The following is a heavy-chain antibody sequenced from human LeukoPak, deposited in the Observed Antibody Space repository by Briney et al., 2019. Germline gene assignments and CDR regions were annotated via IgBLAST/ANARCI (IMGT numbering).Heavy chain of an antibody. D-gene: IGHD1-1*01. CDR2: INSDGSSI. CDR1: GFTFSSYW. V-gene: IGHV3-74*01. J-gene: IGHJ6*03. CDR3: ARAASRQRERGDYYYYYMDV. Sequence: GGSLRLSCAASGFTFSSYWMHWVRQAPGKGLVWVSRINSDGSSISYADSVKGRFTISRDNAKNTLYLQMNSLRAEDTAVYYCARAASRQRERGDYYYYYMDVWGKGTTVTVSS.